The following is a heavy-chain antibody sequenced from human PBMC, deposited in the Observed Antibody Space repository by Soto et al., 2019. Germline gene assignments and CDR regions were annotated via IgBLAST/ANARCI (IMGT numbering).Heavy chain of an antibody. CDR3: VKEADYSAAAKYDI. J-gene: IGHJ4*02. D-gene: IGHD2-21*01. CDR1: GLIFRHYG. CDR2: IACDGNEK. V-gene: IGHV3-30*18. Sequence: QGLLVESGGGVVQPGTSLRLSCFTSGLIFRHYGMHWVRQVPGKGLEWVAVIACDGNEKYYGDSVKGRFTISRDNSKNTLYLDMSGLRLEDTVLYYCVKEADYSAAAKYDIWGRGTLVTVSS.